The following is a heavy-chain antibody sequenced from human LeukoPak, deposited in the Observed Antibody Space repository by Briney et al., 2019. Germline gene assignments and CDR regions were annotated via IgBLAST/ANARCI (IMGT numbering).Heavy chain of an antibody. V-gene: IGHV3-7*01. D-gene: IGHD3-10*01. J-gene: IGHJ6*02. CDR2: IKQDGSEK. CDR1: GFTFSNYG. CDR3: ARALWSGPVYYGMDV. Sequence: GGSLRLSCAASGFTFSNYGMSWVRQAPGKGLEWVASIKQDGSEKFYVDSAKGRFTISRDNAKNSLYLQMNSLRAEDTAVYYCARALWSGPVYYGMDVWGQGTTVTVSS.